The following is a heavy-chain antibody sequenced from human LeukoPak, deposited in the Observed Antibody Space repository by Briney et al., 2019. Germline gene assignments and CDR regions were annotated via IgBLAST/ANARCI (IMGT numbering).Heavy chain of an antibody. Sequence: ASVTVSCKASGYSFTSYGISWVRQAPGQGLEWMGWISAYNGNTNYAQRRQGRVTMTTDTSTSTAYMELRSLTSDDTAVYYCARTPTYCTNGVCYSYYYYGMDVWGQGPTVTVSS. CDR3: ARTPTYCTNGVCYSYYYYGMDV. D-gene: IGHD2-8*01. V-gene: IGHV1-18*01. CDR2: ISAYNGNT. J-gene: IGHJ6*02. CDR1: GYSFTSYG.